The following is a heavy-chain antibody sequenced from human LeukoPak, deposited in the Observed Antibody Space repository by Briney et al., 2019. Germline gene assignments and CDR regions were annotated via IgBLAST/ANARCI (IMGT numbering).Heavy chain of an antibody. CDR3: ARDVGVGVVVAAGDYYGMDV. D-gene: IGHD2-15*01. Sequence: ASVTVSSTASGDTFTSYGISWVRQAPGQGGEWMGWISAYNGNTNYAQKLQGRVTTTTDTSTSTAYMELRSLRSGDTAVYYCARDVGVGVVVAAGDYYGMDVWGQGTTVTVSS. V-gene: IGHV1-18*01. J-gene: IGHJ6*02. CDR1: GDTFTSYG. CDR2: ISAYNGNT.